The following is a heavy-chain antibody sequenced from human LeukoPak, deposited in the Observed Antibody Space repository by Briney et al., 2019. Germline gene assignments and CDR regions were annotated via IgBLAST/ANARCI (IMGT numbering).Heavy chain of an antibody. CDR1: GFTFTNYE. J-gene: IGHJ4*02. CDR2: ISSSGTTT. D-gene: IGHD3-10*01. Sequence: QPGGSLRLSCAASGFTFTNYEMNWVRQAPGKGLECVSYISSSGTTTYYADSMKGRFTISRDNSKNTLYLQMNSLGAEDTAVYYCSTTYYYGSGSYYRSPFDYWGQGTLVTVSS. V-gene: IGHV3-48*03. CDR3: STTYYYGSGSYYRSPFDY.